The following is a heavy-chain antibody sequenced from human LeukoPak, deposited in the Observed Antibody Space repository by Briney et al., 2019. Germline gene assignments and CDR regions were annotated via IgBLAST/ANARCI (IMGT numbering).Heavy chain of an antibody. CDR3: ARGPPTTYYDFWSGYWDPNAFDI. CDR1: GYTFTSYG. Sequence: SVNVSCKASGYTFTSYGFSWMRPAPGQGLEWMGGIIPIFGTANYAQKFQGRVTITTDESTSTAYMELSSLRSEDTAVYYCARGPPTTYYDFWSGYWDPNAFDIWGQGTMVTVSS. V-gene: IGHV1-69*05. CDR2: IIPIFGTA. D-gene: IGHD3-3*01. J-gene: IGHJ3*02.